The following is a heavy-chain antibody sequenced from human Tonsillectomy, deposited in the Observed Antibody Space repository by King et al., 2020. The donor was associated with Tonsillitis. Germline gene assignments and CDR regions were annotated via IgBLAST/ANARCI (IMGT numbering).Heavy chain of an antibody. Sequence: VQLVESGGGVVQPGGSLRLSCAASGFTFSSYGMHWVRQAPGKGLEWVAFIRYDGSNKYYADSVKGRFTISRDNSKNTRYLQTNSLRAEDTAVYYCAKYRGGSYLRLWWFDPWGQGTLVTVSS. D-gene: IGHD1-26*01. J-gene: IGHJ5*02. CDR2: IRYDGSNK. CDR3: AKYRGGSYLRLWWFDP. V-gene: IGHV3-30*02. CDR1: GFTFSSYG.